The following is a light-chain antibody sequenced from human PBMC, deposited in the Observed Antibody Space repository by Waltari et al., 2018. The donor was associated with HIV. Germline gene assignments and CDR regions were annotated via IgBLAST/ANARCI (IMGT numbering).Light chain of an antibody. J-gene: IGLJ3*02. CDR3: QSCYNTYRV. CDR1: SGNIARDS. CDR2: EDN. Sequence: NFMLTQPQSVSDSPGKTVTISCTRSSGNIARDSVHWYQHRPGSAPSLVIYEDNQRPSGVPGRFSGSIDTSSNSASLTISGLEPEDEAFYYCQSCYNTYRVFGGGTKLTVL. V-gene: IGLV6-57*03.